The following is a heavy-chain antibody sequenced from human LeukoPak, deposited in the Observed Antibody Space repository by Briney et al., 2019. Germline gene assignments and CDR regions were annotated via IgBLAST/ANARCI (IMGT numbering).Heavy chain of an antibody. CDR1: GYTFTGYY. V-gene: IGHV1-2*02. CDR3: ARGVSGGVFYYYYMDV. J-gene: IGHJ6*03. Sequence: ASVKVSCKASGYTFTGYYMHWVRQAPGQGLEWMGWINPNSGGTNYAQKSQGRVTMTRDTSISTAYMELSRLRSDDTAVYYCARGVSGGVFYYYYMDVWGKGTTVTVSS. CDR2: INPNSGGT. D-gene: IGHD2-15*01.